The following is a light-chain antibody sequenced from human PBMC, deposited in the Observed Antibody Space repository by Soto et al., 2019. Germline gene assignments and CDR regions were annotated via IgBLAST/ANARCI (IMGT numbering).Light chain of an antibody. Sequence: ENVLTQSPGTLSLSPGERATLSCRASQNVDNNFLAWYQHKPGQPPRLLIFGASIRAAGIPDRFSGSGSGTDFTLSISRLEPEDFAVYYCQQYNNWPPWTFGQGTKVEIK. CDR2: GAS. CDR1: QNVDNNF. J-gene: IGKJ1*01. CDR3: QQYNNWPPWT. V-gene: IGKV3-20*01.